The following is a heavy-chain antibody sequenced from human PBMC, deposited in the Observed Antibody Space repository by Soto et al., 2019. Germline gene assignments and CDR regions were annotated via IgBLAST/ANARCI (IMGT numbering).Heavy chain of an antibody. D-gene: IGHD3-3*01. CDR1: GFTFSSYV. Sequence: GGSLRLSCAASGFTFSSYVMHWVRQAPGKGLEWVAVIWYDGSNKYYADSVKGRFTISRDNSKNTLYLQMNSLRAEDTAVYYCAREYEVFWSGYYGLKYFDYWGQGTLVTVSS. CDR2: IWYDGSNK. V-gene: IGHV3-33*01. J-gene: IGHJ4*02. CDR3: AREYEVFWSGYYGLKYFDY.